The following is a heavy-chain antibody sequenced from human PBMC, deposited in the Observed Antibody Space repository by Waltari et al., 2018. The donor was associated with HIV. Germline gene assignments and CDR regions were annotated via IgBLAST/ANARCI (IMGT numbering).Heavy chain of an antibody. Sequence: QVQLVQSGAEVKKPGASVQVSCKASGYTFSTYDINWVRKATGQGLAWMGWMNPNSGNTGYAQKFQGRVNMTRNSSIRTAYMELSSLRSDDTAVYYCSRGLHCTATSCLLYHGMDVWGQGTAVSVSS. V-gene: IGHV1-8*01. J-gene: IGHJ6*02. D-gene: IGHD2-2*01. CDR1: GYTFSTYD. CDR3: SRGLHCTATSCLLYHGMDV. CDR2: MNPNSGNT.